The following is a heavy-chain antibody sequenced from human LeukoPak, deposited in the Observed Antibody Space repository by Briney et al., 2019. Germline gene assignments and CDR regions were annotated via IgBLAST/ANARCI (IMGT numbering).Heavy chain of an antibody. V-gene: IGHV1-24*01. Sequence: ASVKVSCKVSGYTLTELSIHWVRQAPGKGLEWMGGFDPENGEIIYAQKFQGRVTMTEDRSGDTAYMQLSSLRSEDTAVYYCSTDAGYCNSTTCSSYFAYWGQGTLVTVSS. J-gene: IGHJ4*02. CDR1: GYTLTELS. CDR2: FDPENGEI. CDR3: STDAGYCNSTTCSSYFAY. D-gene: IGHD2/OR15-2a*01.